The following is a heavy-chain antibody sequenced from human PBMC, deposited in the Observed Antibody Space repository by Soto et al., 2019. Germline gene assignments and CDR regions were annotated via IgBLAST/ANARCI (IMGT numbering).Heavy chain of an antibody. CDR2: TKGKPDGGAT. J-gene: IGHJ4*02. CDR1: GFTFNTAW. CDR3: TAGSPFNY. V-gene: IGHV3-15*01. Sequence: LRLSCAASGFTFNTAWLTWVRQAPGKGLEWVGRTKGKPDGGATDYAALVEGRFMISRDDSQNTVFLQMNSLKTDDTAVYYCTAGSPFNYWGPGTLVTVSS.